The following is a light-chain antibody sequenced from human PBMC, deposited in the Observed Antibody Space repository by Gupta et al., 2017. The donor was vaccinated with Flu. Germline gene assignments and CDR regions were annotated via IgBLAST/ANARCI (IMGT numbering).Light chain of an antibody. J-gene: IGKJ1*01. V-gene: IGKV3-20*01. CDR3: RQYGSSPRT. CDR1: QSVSSSY. Sequence: EIVLTQSPGTLSLSPGERATLSCRASQSVSSSYLAWYQQKPGQAPRLLIYGASSRATGIPDRFGGSGSGTDFTLTISRLEPEDFAVYYCRQYGSSPRTFGQGTKVEIK. CDR2: GAS.